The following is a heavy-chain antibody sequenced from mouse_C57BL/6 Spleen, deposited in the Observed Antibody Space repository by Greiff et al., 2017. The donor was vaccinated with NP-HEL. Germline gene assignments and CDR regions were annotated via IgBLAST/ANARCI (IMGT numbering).Heavy chain of an antibody. D-gene: IGHD2-3*01. J-gene: IGHJ4*01. CDR1: GYSFTGYF. CDR2: INPYNGDT. Sequence: EVQLQQSGPELVKPGDSVKISCKASGYSFTGYFMNWVMQSHGKSLEWIGRINPYNGDTFYNQKFKGKATLTVDKSSSTAHMELRSLTSEDSAVYYCARYGYYVDYYAMDYWGQGTSVTVSS. V-gene: IGHV1-20*01. CDR3: ARYGYYVDYYAMDY.